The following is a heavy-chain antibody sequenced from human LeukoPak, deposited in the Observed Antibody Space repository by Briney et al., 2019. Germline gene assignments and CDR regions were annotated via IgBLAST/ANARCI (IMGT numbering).Heavy chain of an antibody. CDR3: ARDGWPALDY. D-gene: IGHD2-15*01. CDR1: GDSVSTNTAA. CDR2: TYYRSKWYT. V-gene: IGHV6-1*01. J-gene: IGHJ4*02. Sequence: SQTLSLTCAISGDSVSTNTAAWNWIRQSPSRGLEWLGRTYYRSKWYTDYAVSVKSRITINPDTSKNQFSLQLNSVTPEDTAVYFCARDGWPALDYWGQGTLVTVSS.